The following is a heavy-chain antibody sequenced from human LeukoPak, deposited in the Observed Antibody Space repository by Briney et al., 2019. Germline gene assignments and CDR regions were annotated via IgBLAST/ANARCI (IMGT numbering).Heavy chain of an antibody. Sequence: SETLSLTCAVYGGSFSGYYWSWIRQPPGKGLEWIGEINHSGNTNYNPSLKSRVTMSVDTSKNQFSLKLSSVTAADTAVYYCARSGYYYAGSGYYYFDYWGQGTLVTVSS. CDR1: GGSFSGYY. CDR3: ARSGYYYAGSGYYYFDY. J-gene: IGHJ4*02. V-gene: IGHV4-34*01. D-gene: IGHD3-22*01. CDR2: INHSGNT.